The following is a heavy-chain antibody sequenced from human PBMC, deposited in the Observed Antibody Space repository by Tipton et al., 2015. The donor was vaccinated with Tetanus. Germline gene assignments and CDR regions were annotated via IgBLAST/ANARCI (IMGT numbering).Heavy chain of an antibody. V-gene: IGHV4-59*01. J-gene: IGHJ6*02. Sequence: TLSLTCTVSGGSISNYYWSWIRQPPGKGLEWIGYIYYSGSTNYNPSPKSRVTISVDTSKNQFSLKLSSVTAADTAVYYCARAEYSSGWFSTDRDYYYGMDVWGQGTTVTVSS. CDR3: ARAEYSSGWFSTDRDYYYGMDV. CDR2: IYYSGST. CDR1: GGSISNYY. D-gene: IGHD6-19*01.